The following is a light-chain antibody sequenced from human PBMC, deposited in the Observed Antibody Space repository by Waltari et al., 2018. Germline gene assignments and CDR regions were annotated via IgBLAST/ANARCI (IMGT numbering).Light chain of an antibody. Sequence: ETVLTQSPGTASLAPGERVTLSCRASQSVGSSSLAWYQQKHGQAPRLVIYRASRRATGIPDRFSGSGSGTDCSLTISRLEPEDFAVYYCQQHGTLPATFGQGTKVEIK. CDR3: QQHGTLPAT. J-gene: IGKJ1*01. V-gene: IGKV3-20*01. CDR1: QSVGSSS. CDR2: RAS.